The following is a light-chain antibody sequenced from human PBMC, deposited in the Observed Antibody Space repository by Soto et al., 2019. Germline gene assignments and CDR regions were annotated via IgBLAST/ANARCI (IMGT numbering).Light chain of an antibody. CDR2: GAS. CDR3: QQYVSSPYT. Sequence: IVLTQSPGTLSLSPGERVTLSCRASQSVSSSYLAWYQQKPGQAPRLLIYGASSRATGIPDRFSGSWSGTDFSLTISRLEPEDFAVYYCQQYVSSPYTFGQGTKLEIK. CDR1: QSVSSSY. J-gene: IGKJ2*01. V-gene: IGKV3-20*01.